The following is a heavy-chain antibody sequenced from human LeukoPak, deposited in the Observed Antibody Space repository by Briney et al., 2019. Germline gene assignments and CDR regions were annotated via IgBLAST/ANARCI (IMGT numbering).Heavy chain of an antibody. CDR3: ARQSSSWYSGWFDP. CDR1: GYTFTSYD. V-gene: IGHV1-8*03. D-gene: IGHD6-13*01. CDR2: MNPNSGNT. Sequence: ASVKVSCKASGYTFTSYDINWVRQATGQGLEWMGWMNPNSGNTGYAQKFQGRVTITRNTSTSTAYMELSSLRSEDTAVYYCARQSSSWYSGWFDPWGQGTLVTVSS. J-gene: IGHJ5*02.